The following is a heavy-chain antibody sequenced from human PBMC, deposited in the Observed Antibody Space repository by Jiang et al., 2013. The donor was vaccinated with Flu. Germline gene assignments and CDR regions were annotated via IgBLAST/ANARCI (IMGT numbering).Heavy chain of an antibody. J-gene: IGHJ5*02. D-gene: IGHD5-18*01. V-gene: IGHV3-33*01. Sequence: RSLRLSCAASGFTFSSYGMHWVRQAPGKGLEWVAVIWYDGSNKYYADSVKGRFTISRDNSKNTLYLQMNSLRAEDTAVYYCARLVSGYSYVDPWGQGTLVTVSS. CDR3: ARLVSGYSYVDP. CDR2: IWYDGSNK. CDR1: GFTFSSYG.